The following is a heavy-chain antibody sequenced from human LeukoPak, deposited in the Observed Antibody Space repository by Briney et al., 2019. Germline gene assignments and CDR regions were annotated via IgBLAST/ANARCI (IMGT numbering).Heavy chain of an antibody. CDR1: GYTFTCYY. V-gene: IGHV1-2*02. J-gene: IGHJ3*02. CDR2: INPNSGGT. CDR3: ARDSAEDYYDSSGYYQSDAFDI. D-gene: IGHD3-22*01. Sequence: ASVKVPCKASGYTFTCYYMHWVRQAPGQGLEWMGWINPNSGGTNYAQKFQGRVTMTRDTSISTAYMELGRLRSDDTAVYYCARDSAEDYYDSSGYYQSDAFDIWGQGTMVTVSS.